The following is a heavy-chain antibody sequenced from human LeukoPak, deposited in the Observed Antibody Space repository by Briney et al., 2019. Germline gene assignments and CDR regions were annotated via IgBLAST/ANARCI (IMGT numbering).Heavy chain of an antibody. J-gene: IGHJ4*02. CDR2: IRQDGSEE. V-gene: IGHV3-7*01. CDR1: GFTFSSYR. CDR3: ARDRHYYDSCFDY. Sequence: GGPLRLSCAASGFTFSSYRMTWVRQAPGKGLEWVANIRQDGSEEYYVDSVKGRFTISRDNAKNSLYLQMNSLRAEDTAVYYCARDRHYYDSCFDYWGQGTLVTVSS. D-gene: IGHD3-22*01.